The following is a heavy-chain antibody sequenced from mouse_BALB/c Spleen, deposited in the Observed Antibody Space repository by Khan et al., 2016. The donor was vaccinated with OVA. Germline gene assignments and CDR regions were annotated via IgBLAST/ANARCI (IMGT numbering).Heavy chain of an antibody. CDR2: ITPANGNN. J-gene: IGHJ1*01. V-gene: IGHV14-3*02. D-gene: IGHD1-1*02. CDR3: VRPSYGPRNFDV. Sequence: VQLKQSGAELVKPGASVKLSCTASGFNIKDTYIHWVKQRPEQGLEWIGRITPANGNNEYDPTFQGRAPMRADTSSNTAYLQLSTLTSGDTAVYYGVRPSYGPRNFDVWGAGTTVTVSS. CDR1: GFNIKDTY.